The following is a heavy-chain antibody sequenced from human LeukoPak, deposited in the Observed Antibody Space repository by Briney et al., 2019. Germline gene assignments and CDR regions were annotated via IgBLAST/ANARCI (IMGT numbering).Heavy chain of an antibody. CDR3: AGRDGYNYYGY. J-gene: IGHJ4*02. V-gene: IGHV4-31*03. CDR2: IYYSGST. D-gene: IGHD5-24*01. Sequence: SETLSLTCTVSGVSISSSHYYWSWIRQHPGQGLEWIGYIYYSGSTHYNPSLKSRVTISVDTSKNQFSLKLSSVTAADTAVYYCAGRDGYNYYGYWGQGTLVTVSS. CDR1: GVSISSSHYY.